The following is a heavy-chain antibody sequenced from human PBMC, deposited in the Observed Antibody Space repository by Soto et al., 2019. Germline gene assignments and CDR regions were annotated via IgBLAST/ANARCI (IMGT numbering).Heavy chain of an antibody. V-gene: IGHV3-23*01. Sequence: GWSLRLSCAASGFTFSSYAMNWVRQAPGKGLEWVSTFDNSGGRTYYSDSVKGRFTISRDNSKNTLFLQMNSLRPEDTAVYYCAKVRDTTMDMNFDYWGQGTLVTVSS. CDR3: AKVRDTTMDMNFDY. J-gene: IGHJ4*02. CDR1: GFTFSSYA. D-gene: IGHD5-18*01. CDR2: FDNSGGRT.